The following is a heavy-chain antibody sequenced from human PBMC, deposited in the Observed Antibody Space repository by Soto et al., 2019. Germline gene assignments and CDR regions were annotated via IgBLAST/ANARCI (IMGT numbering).Heavy chain of an antibody. CDR1: GGTFSSYA. CDR3: ARSWNWATVVAPNYGMGV. J-gene: IGHJ6*02. D-gene: IGHD2-15*01. CDR2: IIPIFGTA. Sequence: QVQLVQSGAEVKKPGSSVKVSCKASGGTFSSYAISWVRQAPGQGLEWMGGIIPIFGTASYAQKFQGRVTITADEATSAAYIELSSRRSEDTAVYYCARSWNWATVVAPNYGMGVWGQGTTVTVSS. V-gene: IGHV1-69*01.